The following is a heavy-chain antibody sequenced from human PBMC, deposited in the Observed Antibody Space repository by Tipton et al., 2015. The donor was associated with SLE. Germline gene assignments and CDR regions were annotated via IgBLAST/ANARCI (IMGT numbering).Heavy chain of an antibody. J-gene: IGHJ4*02. CDR2: IYHTGTT. V-gene: IGHV4-4*02. Sequence: TLSLTCVVSGGSISSNKWWNWVRQPPGKGLEWIGQIYHTGTTYYNPSLKSRVTISVDRSKNQFSLQLNSVTAADTAVYYCARFDVLLWFRGFDYWGQGTLVTVSS. CDR3: ARFDVLLWFRGFDY. CDR1: GGSISSNKW. D-gene: IGHD3-10*01.